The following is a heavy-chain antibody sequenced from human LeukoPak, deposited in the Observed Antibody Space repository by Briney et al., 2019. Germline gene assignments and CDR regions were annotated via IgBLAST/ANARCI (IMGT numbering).Heavy chain of an antibody. CDR1: GYTLTELS. CDR3: ATGASQRRTPMDV. J-gene: IGHJ6*03. Sequence: GASVKVSCKVSGYTLTELSMHWVRQSPGKELEWMGGFDPEDGETIYAQKFQGRVTMTEDTSTDTAYMELSSLRSEDTAVYYCATGASQRRTPMDVWGKGTTVTISS. V-gene: IGHV1-24*01. CDR2: FDPEDGET.